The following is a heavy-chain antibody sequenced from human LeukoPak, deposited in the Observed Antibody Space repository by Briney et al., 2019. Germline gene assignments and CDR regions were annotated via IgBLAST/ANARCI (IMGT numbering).Heavy chain of an antibody. Sequence: QPGGSLRLSCAASAFTFSTYAMSWVRQAPGKGLEWVSDISGSGASTYYADSVKGRFTISRDNSKNTLYLQMNSLRAEDTAVYYCARERPGYYDGSGYWDYWGQGMLVTVSS. CDR3: ARERPGYYDGSGYWDY. D-gene: IGHD3-22*01. J-gene: IGHJ4*02. CDR1: AFTFSTYA. CDR2: ISGSGAST. V-gene: IGHV3-23*01.